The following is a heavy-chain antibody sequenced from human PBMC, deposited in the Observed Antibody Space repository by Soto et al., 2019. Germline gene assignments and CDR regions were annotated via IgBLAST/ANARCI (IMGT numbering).Heavy chain of an antibody. CDR3: ARGGATLVRGVLRTGYYGMDV. Sequence: QVQLVQSGAEVKKPGSSVKVSCKASGGTFSSYAISWVRQAPGQGLEWMGGIIPIFGTTNYAQKFQGRVTMTADESTTIAYMELGSLGSEDTAVYYCARGGATLVRGVLRTGYYGMDVWGQGTTVTVSS. J-gene: IGHJ6*02. CDR2: IIPIFGTT. CDR1: GGTFSSYA. V-gene: IGHV1-69*01. D-gene: IGHD3-10*01.